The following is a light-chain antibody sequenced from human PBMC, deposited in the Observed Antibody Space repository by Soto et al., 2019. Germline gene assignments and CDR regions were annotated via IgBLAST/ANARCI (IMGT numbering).Light chain of an antibody. CDR3: QQYGSSPRT. Sequence: DIVLTPSPGTLSLSPVERATLSCRASQSISNSQLAWFQQKPGQSPRLLIYGASNRPTGIPDRFSGSGSGTDFTLTITRLEPEDFAVYFCQQYGSSPRTFGQGTRLEIK. CDR2: GAS. V-gene: IGKV3-20*01. CDR1: QSISNSQ. J-gene: IGKJ5*01.